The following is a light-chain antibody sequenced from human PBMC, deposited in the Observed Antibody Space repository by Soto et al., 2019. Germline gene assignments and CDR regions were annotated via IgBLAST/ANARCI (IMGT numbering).Light chain of an antibody. J-gene: IGKJ5*01. CDR2: KAS. CDR1: QSVSSW. V-gene: IGKV1-5*03. Sequence: DIQMTQSTSTLSASVGDRVIITCRASQSVSSWLAWYQHKPGKAPKLLIYKASSLEGGVPSRFSGSGSVTEFTLTINSLQPDDFATYYCQQHRSYPVTFGQGTRLEIK. CDR3: QQHRSYPVT.